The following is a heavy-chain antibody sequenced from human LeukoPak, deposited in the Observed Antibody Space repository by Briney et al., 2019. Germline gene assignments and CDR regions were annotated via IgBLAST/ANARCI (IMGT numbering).Heavy chain of an antibody. D-gene: IGHD1-26*01. Sequence: PGGSLRLSCTGSGFTFSSYGINWVRQAPDKGLEWVTFIRYDGSDKYYADAVKGRFTISRDNSKKTVYLQMNSLRGEDTAVYYCAKDHVGRSPQPFDNWGQGTLVTVSS. CDR3: AKDHVGRSPQPFDN. V-gene: IGHV3-30*02. J-gene: IGHJ4*02. CDR1: GFTFSSYG. CDR2: IRYDGSDK.